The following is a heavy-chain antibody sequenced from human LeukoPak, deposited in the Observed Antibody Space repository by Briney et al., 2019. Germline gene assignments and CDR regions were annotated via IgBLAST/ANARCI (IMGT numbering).Heavy chain of an antibody. V-gene: IGHV3-23*01. J-gene: IGHJ5*02. D-gene: IGHD3-16*02. CDR2: ISGISGST. Sequence: GGSLRLSCAASGFTFSSYAMSWVRQAPGKGLEWVSRISGISGSTSYADSVKGRFTISRDNSKNTLYLQMNSLSAEDTAVYYCAKDPTPYDYVWGSYRFNWFDPWGQGTLVTVSS. CDR3: AKDPTPYDYVWGSYRFNWFDP. CDR1: GFTFSSYA.